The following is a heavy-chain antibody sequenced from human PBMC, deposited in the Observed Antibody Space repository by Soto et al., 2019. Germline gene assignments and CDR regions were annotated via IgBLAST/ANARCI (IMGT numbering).Heavy chain of an antibody. J-gene: IGHJ5*02. Sequence: LSLTCTVSGGSISSYYWSWIRQPPGKGLEWIGYIYYSGSTNYNPSLKSRVIISVDTSKNQFSLKLSSVTAADTAVYYCARNVLENWFDPWGQGTLVTVSS. CDR1: GGSISSYY. V-gene: IGHV4-59*01. CDR3: ARNVLENWFDP. D-gene: IGHD1-1*01. CDR2: IYYSGST.